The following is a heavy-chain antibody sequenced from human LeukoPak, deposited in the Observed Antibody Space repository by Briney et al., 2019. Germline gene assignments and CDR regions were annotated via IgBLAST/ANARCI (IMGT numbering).Heavy chain of an antibody. CDR1: GYTFTSYA. V-gene: IGHV1-3*01. J-gene: IGHJ6*02. D-gene: IGHD6-13*01. CDR3: ARQPGIAAAGRGPYYYYYYGMDV. Sequence: ASVKVSCKASGYTFTSYAMHWVRQAPGQRLEWMGWINAGNGNTKYSQKFQGRVTITRDTSASTAYMELSSLRSEDTAVYYCARQPGIAAAGRGPYYYYYYGMDVWGQVTTVTVSS. CDR2: INAGNGNT.